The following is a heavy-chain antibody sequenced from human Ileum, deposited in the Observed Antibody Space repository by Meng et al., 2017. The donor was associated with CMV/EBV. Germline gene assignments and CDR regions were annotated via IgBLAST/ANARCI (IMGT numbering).Heavy chain of an antibody. CDR3: VSYNWGLPFDR. Sequence: GESLKISCAASGFTFSSYWMHWVRQAPGKGLVWVSRINSDGSTTSYADSVKGRFTISRDNAKNTLNLQMNSLRVEDTAVYYCVSYNWGLPFDRWGQGTLVTVSS. V-gene: IGHV3-74*01. CDR1: GFTFSSYW. CDR2: INSDGSTT. J-gene: IGHJ4*02. D-gene: IGHD3-16*01.